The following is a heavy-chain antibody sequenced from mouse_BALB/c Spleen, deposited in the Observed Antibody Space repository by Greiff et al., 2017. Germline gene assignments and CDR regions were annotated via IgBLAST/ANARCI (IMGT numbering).Heavy chain of an antibody. CDR3: ARDYGSSPAWFAY. V-gene: IGHV5-17*02. Sequence: EVQLVESGGGLVQPGGSRKLSCAASGFTFSSFGMHWVRQAPEKGLEWVAYICSGSSTIYYADTVKGRFTISRDNPKNTLFLQMTSLRSEDTAMYYCARDYGSSPAWFAYWGQGTLVTVSA. J-gene: IGHJ3*01. CDR2: ICSGSSTI. CDR1: GFTFSSFG. D-gene: IGHD1-1*01.